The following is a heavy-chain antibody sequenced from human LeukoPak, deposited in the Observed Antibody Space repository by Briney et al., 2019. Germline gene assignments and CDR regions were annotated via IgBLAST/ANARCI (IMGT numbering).Heavy chain of an antibody. CDR1: GGSISTSSYY. CDR3: ARIHYHDASGPCYYFDC. J-gene: IGHJ4*02. V-gene: IGHV4-39*01. Sequence: KPSETLSLTCTVSGGSISTSSYYWGWIRQPPGKGLEWIGSIFYTGSTYYNPSLKSRVTISLDTSKSQFSLKLSSVTAADTAVYHCARIHYHDASGPCYYFDCWGQGTLVTVSS. D-gene: IGHD3-22*01. CDR2: IFYTGST.